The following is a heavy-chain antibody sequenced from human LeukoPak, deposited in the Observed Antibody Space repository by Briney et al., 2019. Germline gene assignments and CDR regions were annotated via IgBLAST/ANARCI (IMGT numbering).Heavy chain of an antibody. CDR1: GFTFSSYD. Sequence: GGSLRLSCAASGFTFSSYDMHWVRQATGKGLEWVSAIGTAGDTYYPGSVKGRFTIFRENAKNSLYLQMNSLRAEDTALYHCARDPWGGSGSYYFDYWGQGTLVTVSS. CDR2: IGTAGDT. CDR3: ARDPWGGSGSYYFDY. J-gene: IGHJ4*02. D-gene: IGHD3-10*01. V-gene: IGHV3-13*01.